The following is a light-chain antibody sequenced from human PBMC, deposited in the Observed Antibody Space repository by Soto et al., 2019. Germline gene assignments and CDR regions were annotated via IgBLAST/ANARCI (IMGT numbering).Light chain of an antibody. Sequence: EIVLTQSPGTLSLSPGERATLSCRASQSVSSSYLAWYQQKPGQAPRLLIYGASSRATGIPDRFSGSGSGTDCTLTISRLEPEDFAVYYCHQYGSSPPWTFDQGTKVEIK. CDR1: QSVSSSY. V-gene: IGKV3-20*01. CDR2: GAS. J-gene: IGKJ1*01. CDR3: HQYGSSPPWT.